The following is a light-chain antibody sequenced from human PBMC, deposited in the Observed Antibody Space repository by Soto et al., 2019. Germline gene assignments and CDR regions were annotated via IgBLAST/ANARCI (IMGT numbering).Light chain of an antibody. J-gene: IGLJ1*01. CDR1: SSDVGAYNY. CDR3: SSYESDSTYV. V-gene: IGLV2-14*01. CDR2: EVS. Sequence: QSVLTQPASVSGSPGQSITISCTVTSSDVGAYNYVSWYQQHPGKAPKLIIYEVSYRPSGVSNRFSGSKSGNSASLTISGLQTEDEADYYYSSYESDSTYVFGTGTKVTVL.